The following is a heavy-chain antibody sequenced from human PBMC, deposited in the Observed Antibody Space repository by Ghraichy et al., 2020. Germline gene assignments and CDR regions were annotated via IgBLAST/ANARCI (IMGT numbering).Heavy chain of an antibody. J-gene: IGHJ4*02. CDR1: GITVSTKY. Sequence: GGSLRLSCAASGITVSTKYMHWVRQAPGKGLEWVSRVYSGGKTDYADSVRDRFIISRDSSTNTLYLQRNSLRAEDTAVYYCAGGDCEGDCYFDFWGQGTLVTVSS. V-gene: IGHV3-66*01. CDR3: AGGDCEGDCYFDF. CDR2: VYSGGKT. D-gene: IGHD2-21*02.